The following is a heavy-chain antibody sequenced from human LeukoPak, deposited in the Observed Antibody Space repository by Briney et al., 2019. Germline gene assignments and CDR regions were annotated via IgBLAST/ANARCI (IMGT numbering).Heavy chain of an antibody. CDR3: AREYSGYRRMDV. D-gene: IGHD5-12*01. Sequence: ASVKVSSKASGYTFTGYYMHWVRQAPGQGLEWMGWINPNSGGTNYAQKFQGRVTMTRDTSISTAYMELSRLRSDDTAVYYCAREYSGYRRMDVWGKGTTVTVSS. CDR2: INPNSGGT. V-gene: IGHV1-2*02. CDR1: GYTFTGYY. J-gene: IGHJ6*04.